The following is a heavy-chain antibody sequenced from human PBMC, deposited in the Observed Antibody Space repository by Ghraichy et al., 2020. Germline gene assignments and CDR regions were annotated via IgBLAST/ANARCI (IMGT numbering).Heavy chain of an antibody. J-gene: IGHJ6*02. CDR3: ARGSTVVRFYYYDGMDV. CDR2: ITSSSSSFK. V-gene: IGHV3-48*02. D-gene: IGHD4-23*01. Sequence: GESLNISCVGSGFNFGSFSMNWVRQSPGKRLEWVSYITSSSSSFKSYADSVKGRFTISRDNAQNSLSLQMNSLTDEDTAVYYCARGSTVVRFYYYDGMDVWGQGTTVTVSS. CDR1: GFNFGSFS.